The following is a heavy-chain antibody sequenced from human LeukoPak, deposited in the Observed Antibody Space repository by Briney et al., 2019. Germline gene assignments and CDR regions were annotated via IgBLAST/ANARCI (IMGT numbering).Heavy chain of an antibody. J-gene: IGHJ4*02. CDR1: GYTXTAHY. V-gene: IGHV1-2*02. CDR3: ARETGGHDY. D-gene: IGHD7-27*01. Sequence: GASVKVSCKASGYTXTAHYLHWVRQAPGQGLEWMGWINPNSGETKYAQDFQGRVSLTRDTSSSTAYMELSRLTSDDTAMYHCARETGGHDYWGQGTLVTVSS. CDR2: INPNSGET.